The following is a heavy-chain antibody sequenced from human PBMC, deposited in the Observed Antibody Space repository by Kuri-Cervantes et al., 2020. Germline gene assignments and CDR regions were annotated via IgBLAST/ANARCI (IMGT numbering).Heavy chain of an antibody. CDR1: GGSFSGYY. CDR3: ARADQDFVVVVAAADYGDVGYFDL. J-gene: IGHJ2*01. D-gene: IGHD2-15*01. Sequence: SETLSLTCAVYGGSFSGYYWSWIRQPPGKGLEWIGEINHSGSTNYNPSLKSRVTISVDTSKNQFSLKLSSVTAADTAVYYCARADQDFVVVVAAADYGDVGYFDLWGHGTLVTVSS. CDR2: INHSGST. V-gene: IGHV4-34*01.